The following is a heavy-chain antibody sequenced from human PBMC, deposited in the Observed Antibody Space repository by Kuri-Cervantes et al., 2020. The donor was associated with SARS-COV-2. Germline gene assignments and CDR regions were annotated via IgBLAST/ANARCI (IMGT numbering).Heavy chain of an antibody. Sequence: SVKVSCKASGGTFSSYAISWVRQAPGQGLEWMGGIIPIFGTANYAQKFQGRVTITADESTSTAYMELSRLRSDDTAVYYCARGGEKKRAPGVTATVTTAYYYYMNVWGKGTTVTVSS. V-gene: IGHV1-69*13. CDR1: GGTFSSYA. J-gene: IGHJ6*03. CDR2: IIPIFGTA. CDR3: ARGGEKKRAPGVTATVTTAYYYYMNV. D-gene: IGHD4-17*01.